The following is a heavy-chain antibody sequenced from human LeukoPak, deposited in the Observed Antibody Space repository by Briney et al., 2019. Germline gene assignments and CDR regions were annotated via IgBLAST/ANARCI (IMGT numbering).Heavy chain of an antibody. CDR3: ARVGGGSYYRDEN. D-gene: IGHD1-26*01. J-gene: IGHJ4*02. CDR2: IYYSGST. Sequence: SETLSLTCTVSGGSISSSSYYWGWICQPPGKGLEWIGSIYYSGSTYYNPSLKSRVTISVDTSKNQFSLKLSSVTAADTAVYYCARVGGGSYYRDENWGQGTLVTVSS. CDR1: GGSISSSSYY. V-gene: IGHV4-39*01.